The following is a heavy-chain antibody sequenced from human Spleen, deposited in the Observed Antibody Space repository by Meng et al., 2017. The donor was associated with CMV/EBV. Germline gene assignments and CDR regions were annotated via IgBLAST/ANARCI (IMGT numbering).Heavy chain of an antibody. CDR3: ARDGRVTYSSSWYNWFDP. CDR1: GFTFSSYD. J-gene: IGHJ5*02. D-gene: IGHD6-13*01. V-gene: IGHV3-13*01. CDR2: IGTAGDT. Sequence: GESLKISCAASGFTFSSYDMHWVRQATGKGLEWVSAIGTAGDTYYPGSVKGRFTISRENAKNSLYLQMNSLRAGDTAVYYCARDGRVTYSSSWYNWFDPWGQGTLVTVSS.